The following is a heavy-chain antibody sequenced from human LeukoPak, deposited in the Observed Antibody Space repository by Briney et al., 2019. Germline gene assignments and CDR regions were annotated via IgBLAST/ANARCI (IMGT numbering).Heavy chain of an antibody. CDR1: GFTFGTYW. CDR2: INEDGSEK. V-gene: IGHV3-7*03. CDR3: ARDLPDY. J-gene: IGHJ4*02. Sequence: GGSLRLSCVGSGFTFGTYWMTWVRQAPGKGLEWVANINEDGSEKHYVGSVEGRFTISRNNAKNSVYLQMSSLRAEDMAVYYCARDLPDYWGQGTLVTVSS.